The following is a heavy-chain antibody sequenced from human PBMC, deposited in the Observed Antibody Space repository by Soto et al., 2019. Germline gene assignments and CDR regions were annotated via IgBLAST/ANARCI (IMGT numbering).Heavy chain of an antibody. D-gene: IGHD6-6*01. CDR1: GFPFSSYA. CDR3: ARKFSSSSFYFDY. J-gene: IGHJ4*02. Sequence: GGSLRLSCAASGFPFSSYAMSWVRHAPDKGLEWVSAIGFRGDSTYYADSVKGRLTISRDNSKNTLYLQVNSLRAEDTAVYYCARKFSSSSFYFDYWGQGTLVTVSS. CDR2: IGFRGDST. V-gene: IGHV3-23*01.